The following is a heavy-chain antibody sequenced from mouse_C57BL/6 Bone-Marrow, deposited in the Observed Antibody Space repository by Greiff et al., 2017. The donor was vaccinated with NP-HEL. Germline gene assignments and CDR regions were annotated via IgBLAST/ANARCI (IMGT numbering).Heavy chain of an antibody. D-gene: IGHD1-1*01. J-gene: IGHJ1*03. CDR1: GYTFTSYW. V-gene: IGHV1-64*01. Sequence: QVQLQQPGAELVKPGASVKLSCKASGYTFTSYWMHWVKQRPGQGLEWIGMIHPNSGSTNYNEKFKSKATLTVDTSSSTAYMQLSSLTSEDSAVYYCASYGLYWYFDVWGTGTTVTVSS. CDR2: IHPNSGST. CDR3: ASYGLYWYFDV.